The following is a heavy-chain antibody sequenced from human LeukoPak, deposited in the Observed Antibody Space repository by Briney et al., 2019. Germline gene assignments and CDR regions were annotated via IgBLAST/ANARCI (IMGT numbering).Heavy chain of an antibody. Sequence: GGSLRLSCAASGFTFSSYSMNWVRQAPGKGLEWVSSISSSSSYIYYADSVKGRFTISRDNAKNSLYLQMNSLRAEDTAVYYCAGRGHMIVGGIDYWGQGTLVTVSS. CDR2: ISSSSSYI. CDR3: AGRGHMIVGGIDY. J-gene: IGHJ4*02. D-gene: IGHD3-22*01. CDR1: GFTFSSYS. V-gene: IGHV3-21*01.